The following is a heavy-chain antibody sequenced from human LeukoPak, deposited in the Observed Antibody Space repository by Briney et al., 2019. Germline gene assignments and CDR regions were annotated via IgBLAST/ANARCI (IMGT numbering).Heavy chain of an antibody. CDR2: IYTSGSN. D-gene: IGHD1-26*01. Sequence: SETQSLICTVSGGSISSGSYYWSWIRQPAGKGLEWIGRIYTSGSNNYNPSLKRRITISVDTSKNQFSLKISSVTAADTAVYYCARERRKNSGSYGVFDIGGQGTMVTVSS. CDR1: GGSISSGSYY. J-gene: IGHJ3*02. V-gene: IGHV4-61*02. CDR3: ARERRKNSGSYGVFDI.